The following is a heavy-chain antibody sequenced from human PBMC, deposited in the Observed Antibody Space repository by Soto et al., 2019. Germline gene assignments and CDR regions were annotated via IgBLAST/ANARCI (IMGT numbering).Heavy chain of an antibody. CDR3: ESPKKFYGDYKIWDY. CDR2: IYYSGST. CDR1: GGSISSSSYY. D-gene: IGHD4-17*01. J-gene: IGHJ4*02. V-gene: IGHV4-39*01. Sequence: PSETLSLTCTVSGGSISSSSYYWGWIRQPPGKGLEWIGSIYYSGSTYYNPSLKSRVTISVDTSKNQFSLKLSSVTAADTAVYYCESPKKFYGDYKIWDYWGQGTLVTVSS.